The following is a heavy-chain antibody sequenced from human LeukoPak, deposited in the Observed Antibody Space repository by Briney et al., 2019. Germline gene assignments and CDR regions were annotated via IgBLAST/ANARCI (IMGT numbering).Heavy chain of an antibody. CDR3: ARDHGGIAVAPDY. J-gene: IGHJ4*02. CDR1: GYTFTSYY. Sequence: ASVKVSCKASGYTFTSYYMHWVRQAPGQGLEWMGIINPSGGITNYAQKFQGRVTMTRDMSTSTVCMELSSLRSEDTAVYYCARDHGGIAVAPDYWGQGTLVTVSS. CDR2: INPSGGIT. V-gene: IGHV1-46*01. D-gene: IGHD6-19*01.